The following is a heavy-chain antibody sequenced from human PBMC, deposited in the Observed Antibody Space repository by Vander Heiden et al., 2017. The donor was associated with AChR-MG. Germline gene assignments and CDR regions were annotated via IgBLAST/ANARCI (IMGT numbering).Heavy chain of an antibody. CDR3: ARGNFMMVIMNNVMGDYFDY. Sequence: QVQLQESGTGLVEPSQTLSLTCNVPGGSVNSGDFTWSWTRQPPGKGLEWIGSIFYDGHTYFDPSLKSRLSMSIDTSKNQFSLNLNSMTAADTAVYYCARGNFMMVIMNNVMGDYFDYWGQGTLVTVSS. V-gene: IGHV4-30-4*01. CDR1: GGSVNSGDFT. J-gene: IGHJ4*02. D-gene: IGHD2-21*01. CDR2: IFYDGHT.